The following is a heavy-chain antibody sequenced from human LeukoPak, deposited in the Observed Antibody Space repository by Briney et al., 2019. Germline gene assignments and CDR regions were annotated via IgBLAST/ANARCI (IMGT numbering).Heavy chain of an antibody. J-gene: IGHJ3*02. V-gene: IGHV3-30*03. CDR2: ISYDGSNK. Sequence: PGRSLRLSCAASGFTFSSYGMHWVRQAPGKGLEWVALISYDGSNKYYADSVKGRFTISRDNSKNTLYLQMNSLRAEDTAVYYCARDRYSSGWNAFDIWGQGTMVTVSS. CDR1: GFTFSSYG. CDR3: ARDRYSSGWNAFDI. D-gene: IGHD5-18*01.